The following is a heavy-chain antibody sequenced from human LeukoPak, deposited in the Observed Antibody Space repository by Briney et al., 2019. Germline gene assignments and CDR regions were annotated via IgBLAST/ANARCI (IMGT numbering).Heavy chain of an antibody. V-gene: IGHV4-61*08. CDR1: GGSISSGGYY. CDR2: IYYSGST. D-gene: IGHD6-13*01. J-gene: IGHJ4*02. CDR3: ARHVRSAAAGTFDY. Sequence: SETLSLTCTVSGGSISSGGYYWSWIRQPPGKGLEWIGYIYYSGSTNYNPSLKSRVTISVDTSKNQFSLKLSSVTAADTAVYYCARHVRSAAAGTFDYWGQGTLVTVSS.